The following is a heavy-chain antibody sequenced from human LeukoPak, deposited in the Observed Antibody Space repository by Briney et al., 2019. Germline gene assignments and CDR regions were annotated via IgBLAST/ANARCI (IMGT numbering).Heavy chain of an antibody. CDR3: ARVGYSSSWYFDL. CDR2: IYHSGST. D-gene: IGHD6-13*01. V-gene: IGHV4-4*02. Sequence: SGTLSLTCAVSGGSISSSNWWSWVRQPPGKGLEWIGEIYHSGSTNYNPSLKSRVTISVDKSKNQFSLKLSSVTAADTAVYYCARVGYSSSWYFDLWGRGTLVTVSS. J-gene: IGHJ2*01. CDR1: GGSISSSNW.